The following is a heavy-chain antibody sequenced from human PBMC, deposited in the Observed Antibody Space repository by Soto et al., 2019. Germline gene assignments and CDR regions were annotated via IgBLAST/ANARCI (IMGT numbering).Heavy chain of an antibody. D-gene: IGHD3-10*01. V-gene: IGHV4-34*01. CDR3: ARGIKSSP. CDR2: INHSGST. J-gene: IGHJ5*02. CDR1: GGSFSGYY. Sequence: SETLSLTCAVYGGSFSGYYWSWIRQPPGKGLEWIGEINHSGSTNYNPPLKSRVTISVDTSKNQFSLKLSSVTAADTAVYYCARGIKSSPWGQGTLVTVSS.